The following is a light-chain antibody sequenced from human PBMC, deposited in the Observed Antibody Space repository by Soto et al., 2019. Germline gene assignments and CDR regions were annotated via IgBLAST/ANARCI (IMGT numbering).Light chain of an antibody. J-gene: IGKJ1*01. CDR1: QSLLHSNGYNY. V-gene: IGKV2-28*01. CDR2: LGS. Sequence: DIVMTQSPLSLPVTPGEPASISCRSSQSLLHSNGYNYLDWYLQKPGQSPQLLIYLGSNRASGVXDXSSGSGSGTDFTLKISRVEAEDVGVYYCMQTLQTPRTFGQGTKVEIK. CDR3: MQTLQTPRT.